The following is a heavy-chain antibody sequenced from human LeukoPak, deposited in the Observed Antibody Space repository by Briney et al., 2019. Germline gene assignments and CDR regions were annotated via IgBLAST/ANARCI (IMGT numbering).Heavy chain of an antibody. CDR3: ARGYPIYDFWSGYWNY. D-gene: IGHD3-3*01. J-gene: IGHJ4*02. Sequence: GGSLRLSCAASGFTFSSYWMSWVREAPGKGREWVANIKQDGSEKYYVDSVKGRFTISRDNAKNSLYLQMNSLRAEDTAVYYCARGYPIYDFWSGYWNYWGQGTLVTVSS. V-gene: IGHV3-7*05. CDR1: GFTFSSYW. CDR2: IKQDGSEK.